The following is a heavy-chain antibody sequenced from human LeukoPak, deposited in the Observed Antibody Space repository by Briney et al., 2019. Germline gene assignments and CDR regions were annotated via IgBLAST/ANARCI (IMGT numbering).Heavy chain of an antibody. CDR1: GFTFSTNY. V-gene: IGHV3-53*01. Sequence: AGSLRLSCAASGFTFSTNYMSWVRQAPGKGLEWVSGIYSGGRTNYIEPVKGGFTISRDNTKNTLYLQMKSLRAEDTAVYYCARGLNYGSGSTLEGFWGQGTLVTVYS. CDR2: IYSGGRT. D-gene: IGHD3-10*01. J-gene: IGHJ4*02. CDR3: ARGLNYGSGSTLEGF.